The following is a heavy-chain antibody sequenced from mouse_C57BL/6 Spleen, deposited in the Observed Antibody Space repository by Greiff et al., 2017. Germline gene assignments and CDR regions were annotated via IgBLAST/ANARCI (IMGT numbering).Heavy chain of an antibody. D-gene: IGHD1-1*01. Sequence: QVQLQQPGAELVKPGASVKLSCKASGYTFTSYWMQWVKQRPGQGLEWIGEIDPSDSYTNYNPKFKGKATLTVNTSSSPAYMQLSSLTSEDSAVYYCARRYGSSYWYFEGWGTGTTVTVSS. CDR2: IDPSDSYT. J-gene: IGHJ1*03. V-gene: IGHV1-50*01. CDR3: ARRYGSSYWYFEG. CDR1: GYTFTSYW.